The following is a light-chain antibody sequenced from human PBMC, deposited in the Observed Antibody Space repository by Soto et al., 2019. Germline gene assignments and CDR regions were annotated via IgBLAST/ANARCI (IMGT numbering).Light chain of an antibody. CDR2: IAS. Sequence: IQLTQSQSSLSASVGDRVAITCRASQGIRSYLAWYQQKPGEGHKXLISIASILQSGVPSRFSGTVSGTAGVITISSLQPEDSETYYGQQLDRMPITFGQGTRLEIK. CDR1: QGIRSY. J-gene: IGKJ5*01. CDR3: QQLDRMPIT. V-gene: IGKV1-9*01.